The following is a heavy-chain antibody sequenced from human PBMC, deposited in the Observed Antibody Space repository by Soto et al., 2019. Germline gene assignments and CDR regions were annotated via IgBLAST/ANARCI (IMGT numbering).Heavy chain of an antibody. Sequence: GESLKISCKGSGYSFTSYWIGWVRQMPGKGLEWMGIIYPGDSDTRYSPSFQGQVTISADKSISTAYLKWSSLKASDNAMYYCARAGFYYDSSGSSYYYYGMDVWGQGTPVTVYS. D-gene: IGHD3-22*01. CDR1: GYSFTSYW. V-gene: IGHV5-51*01. CDR2: IYPGDSDT. CDR3: ARAGFYYDSSGSSYYYYGMDV. J-gene: IGHJ6*02.